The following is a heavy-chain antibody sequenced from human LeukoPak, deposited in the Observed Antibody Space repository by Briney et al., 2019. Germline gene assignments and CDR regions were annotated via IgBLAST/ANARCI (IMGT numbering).Heavy chain of an antibody. CDR3: ARVSYYDSSGYYNWFDP. Sequence: SETLSLTCTVSGGSISSYYWSWIRQPAGKGLEWIGRIYTSGSTNYNPSLKSRVTMSVDTSKNQFSLKLSSVTAADTAVCYCARVSYYDSSGYYNWFDPWGQGTLVTVSS. CDR2: IYTSGST. J-gene: IGHJ5*02. V-gene: IGHV4-4*07. D-gene: IGHD3-22*01. CDR1: GGSISSYY.